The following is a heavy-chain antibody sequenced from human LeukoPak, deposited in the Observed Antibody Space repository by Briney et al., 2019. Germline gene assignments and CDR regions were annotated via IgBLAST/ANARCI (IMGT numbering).Heavy chain of an antibody. D-gene: IGHD2-2*01. CDR2: IYPGDSDT. CDR1: GYSFTSYW. J-gene: IGHJ5*02. V-gene: IGHV5-51*01. Sequence: GESLKISCKGSGYSFTSYWIGWVRQMPGKGLEWMGIIYPGDSDTRYSPSFQGQVTISADKSIGTAYLQWSSLKASDTAMYYCARFSRGFGSTSSNWFDPWGQGTLVTVSS. CDR3: ARFSRGFGSTSSNWFDP.